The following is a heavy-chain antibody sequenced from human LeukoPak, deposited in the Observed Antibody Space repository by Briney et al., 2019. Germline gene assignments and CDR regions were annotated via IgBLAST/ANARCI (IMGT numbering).Heavy chain of an antibody. Sequence: GGSLRLSCAASGFTFSSYSLNWVRQAPGKGLEWVSSISGSSTYRYYADSVKGRFTISRDNAKNSLYLQMNSLRAEDTAVYYCAREGVFRYFDYWGQGTLVTVSS. V-gene: IGHV3-21*01. CDR3: AREGVFRYFDY. CDR2: ISGSSTYR. CDR1: GFTFSSYS. D-gene: IGHD2-8*01. J-gene: IGHJ4*02.